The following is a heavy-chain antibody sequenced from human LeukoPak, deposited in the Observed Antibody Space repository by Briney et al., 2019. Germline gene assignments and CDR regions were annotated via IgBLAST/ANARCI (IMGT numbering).Heavy chain of an antibody. V-gene: IGHV3-74*01. D-gene: IGHD3-22*01. Sequence: RGSLRLSCAASGFTFSSYWMHWVRQAPGKGLVWVSRINTDGSSTSYVDSVKGRFTISRDNSKNTLYLQMSSLRAEDTAVYYCARDYDGSGYYSVKQFDAFDIWGQGTMVTVSS. CDR2: INTDGSST. J-gene: IGHJ3*02. CDR1: GFTFSSYW. CDR3: ARDYDGSGYYSVKQFDAFDI.